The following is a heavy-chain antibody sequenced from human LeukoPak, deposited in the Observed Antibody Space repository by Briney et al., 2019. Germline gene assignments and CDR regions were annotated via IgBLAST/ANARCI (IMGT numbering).Heavy chain of an antibody. CDR2: NSSSSSYI. Sequence: GGSLRLSCAATEFTFSSYSMNWVRQATGKGLEWVTSNSSSSSYIYYADSVKGRFTISRDNAKNSLYLQMNSLRAEDTAVYYCARALGSSSGYYYYMDVWGKGTTVTVSS. V-gene: IGHV3-21*01. CDR1: EFTFSSYS. CDR3: ARALGSSSGYYYYMDV. J-gene: IGHJ6*03. D-gene: IGHD6-6*01.